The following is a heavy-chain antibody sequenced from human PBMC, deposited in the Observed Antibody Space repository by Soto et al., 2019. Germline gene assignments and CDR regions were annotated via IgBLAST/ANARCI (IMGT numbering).Heavy chain of an antibody. CDR2: INAGSGNT. CDR1: GYTFTDYY. Sequence: ASVKVSCKTSGYTFTDYYIHWVRQAPGQRLEWMGWINAGSGNTKYSQKFQGRVTITRDTSASTAYMELSSLRSEDTAVYYCARDLLRYFDWVPYGMDVWGQGTTVTVSS. V-gene: IGHV1-3*01. J-gene: IGHJ6*02. D-gene: IGHD3-9*01. CDR3: ARDLLRYFDWVPYGMDV.